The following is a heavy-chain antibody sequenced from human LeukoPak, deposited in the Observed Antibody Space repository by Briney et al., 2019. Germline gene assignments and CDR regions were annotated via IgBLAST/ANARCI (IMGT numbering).Heavy chain of an antibody. CDR1: GGSFSGYY. CDR3: ARGRDPY. CDR2: INHCGGT. Sequence: SETLSLICAVYGGSFSGYYWTWIRQPPGRGLEWIGEINHCGGTNYNPSLKSRVTISVDTSKSQFSLKLNSVTAADTAMYYCARGRDPYWGQGTLVTVSS. D-gene: IGHD5-24*01. J-gene: IGHJ4*02. V-gene: IGHV4-34*01.